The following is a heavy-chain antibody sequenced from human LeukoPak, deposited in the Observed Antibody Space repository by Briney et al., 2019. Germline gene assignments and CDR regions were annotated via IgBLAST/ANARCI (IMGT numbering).Heavy chain of an antibody. J-gene: IGHJ4*02. Sequence: PGGSLRLSCAASGFTFGGYWMHWVRQAPGKGLVWVSRINSDGSYTTCADSVKGRFTISRDNAKNSLYLQMNSLRAEDTAVYYCARDLVQLWSKDFWGQGTLVTVSS. CDR1: GFTFGGYW. D-gene: IGHD5-18*01. V-gene: IGHV3-74*01. CDR3: ARDLVQLWSKDF. CDR2: INSDGSYT.